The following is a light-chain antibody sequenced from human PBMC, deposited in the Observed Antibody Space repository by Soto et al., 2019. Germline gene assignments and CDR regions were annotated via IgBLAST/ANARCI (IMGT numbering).Light chain of an antibody. CDR1: NIDVDNFNL. J-gene: IGLJ7*01. V-gene: IGLV2-23*01. CDR3: CSYEGRSNYIL. CDR2: EGN. Sequence: LTQPSSLSGSPWQSITISFTLINIDVDNFNLVSWYQQYPDEATNLIIYEGNKRPSGLSDRLSGSKSGNTASLTISGAQPEDEADYYCCSYEGRSNYILFGGGTXPT.